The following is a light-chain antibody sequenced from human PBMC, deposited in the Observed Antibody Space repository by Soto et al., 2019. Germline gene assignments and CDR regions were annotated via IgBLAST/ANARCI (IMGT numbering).Light chain of an antibody. CDR3: MQGTHWPFT. J-gene: IGKJ3*01. CDR1: LGLVYSDGNTY. CDR2: KVS. V-gene: IGKV2-30*01. Sequence: DVVMTQSPLSLPVTLGQPASISCRSSLGLVYSDGNTYLNWFHQRPGQSPRRLIYKVSKRDSGVPDRFSGSGSGTDFTLKISRVEAEDVGIYYCMQGTHWPFTLGPGTKVDIK.